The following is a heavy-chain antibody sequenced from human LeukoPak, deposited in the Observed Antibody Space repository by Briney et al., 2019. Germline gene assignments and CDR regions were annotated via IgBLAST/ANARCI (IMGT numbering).Heavy chain of an antibody. CDR3: ARTIAVAGFRYFQH. Sequence: NTGGSLRLSCAASGFTFSSYILNWVRQAPGKGLEWVSSISSSTTYIYYADSVKGRFTISRDNAKNSLYLQMNSLRAEDTAVYYCARTIAVAGFRYFQHWGQGTLVTVSS. D-gene: IGHD6-19*01. J-gene: IGHJ1*01. CDR1: GFTFSSYI. V-gene: IGHV3-21*01. CDR2: ISSSTTYI.